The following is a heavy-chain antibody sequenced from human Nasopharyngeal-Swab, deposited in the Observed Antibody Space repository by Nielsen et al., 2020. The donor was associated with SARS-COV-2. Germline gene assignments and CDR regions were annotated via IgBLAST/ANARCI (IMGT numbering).Heavy chain of an antibody. V-gene: IGHV1-24*01. D-gene: IGHD1-26*01. Sequence: ASVKVSCKVSGYTLTELSMHWVQQAPGKGLEWMGGFDPEDGETIYAQKFQGRVTMTEDTSTDTAYMELSSLRSEDTAVYYCATDLPVRRSEWELLQAPYYYYGMDVWGQGTTVTVSS. J-gene: IGHJ6*02. CDR1: GYTLTELS. CDR2: FDPEDGET. CDR3: ATDLPVRRSEWELLQAPYYYYGMDV.